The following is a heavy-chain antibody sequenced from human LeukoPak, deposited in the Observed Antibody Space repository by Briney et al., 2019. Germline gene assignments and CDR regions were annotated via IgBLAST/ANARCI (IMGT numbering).Heavy chain of an antibody. J-gene: IGHJ6*03. CDR3: ARASIPEGYYYYYYMDV. Sequence: SETLSLTCTVSGGSISSYYWSWIRQPPGKGLEWIGYIYYSGSTNYNPSLKSRVTISVDTSKNQFSLKLSSVTAADTAVYYCARASIPEGYYYYYYMDVWGKGTTVTVSS. CDR1: GGSISSYY. V-gene: IGHV4-59*01. CDR2: IYYSGST. D-gene: IGHD6-6*01.